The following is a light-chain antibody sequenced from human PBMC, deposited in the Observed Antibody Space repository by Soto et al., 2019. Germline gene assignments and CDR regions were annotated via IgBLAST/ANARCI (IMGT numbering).Light chain of an antibody. CDR3: QQYGSSPLT. V-gene: IGKV3-20*01. J-gene: IGKJ4*01. CDR2: GAS. Sequence: EIVLSQSPGTLSLSPGERATLSCRASQSVSSNLAWYQQKPGQAPRLLIYGASTRATGIPARFSGSGSGTDFTLTIRRLEPEDFAVYYCQQYGSSPLTFGGGTKVDIK. CDR1: QSVSSN.